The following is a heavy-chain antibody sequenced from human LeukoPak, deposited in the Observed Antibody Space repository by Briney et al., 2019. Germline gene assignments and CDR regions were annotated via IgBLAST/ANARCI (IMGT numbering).Heavy chain of an antibody. D-gene: IGHD5-18*01. CDR3: GKTTAGYSSGQKPAWPVDY. Sequence: GGSLRLSCEASGFTFGSFAMYWVRQAPGKGLDWIPGFFGSVGSPHYADSAKGRFTISRDNSKNTVYLQINSLRAEDTAVYCCGKTTAGYSSGQKPAWPVDYWGQGTLVTVSS. CDR2: FFGSVGSP. V-gene: IGHV3-23*01. J-gene: IGHJ4*02. CDR1: GFTFGSFA.